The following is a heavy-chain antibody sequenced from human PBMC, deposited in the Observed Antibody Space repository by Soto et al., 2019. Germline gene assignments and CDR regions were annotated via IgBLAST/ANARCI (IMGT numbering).Heavy chain of an antibody. CDR1: GYTFTSYG. CDR3: ARGRYGDH. J-gene: IGHJ5*02. D-gene: IGHD1-1*01. Sequence: QVHLVQSGAEVKKPGASVKVSCKGSGYTFTSYGMTWVRQAPGQGLEWMGWISASNGKTDYEQKVKGRVTVTRDTSTSAAYRERSSLTSDDSAVYYCARGRYGDHWGQGALVTVSS. CDR2: ISASNGKT. V-gene: IGHV1-18*01.